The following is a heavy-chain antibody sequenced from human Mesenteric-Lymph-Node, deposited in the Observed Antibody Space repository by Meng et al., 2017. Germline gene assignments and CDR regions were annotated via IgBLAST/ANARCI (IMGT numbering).Heavy chain of an antibody. D-gene: IGHD2-2*01. Sequence: EVQRLEAGGGGGQTGGSLRRACAASGFTLRTYAMSWVRLAPGKGLEWVSCLGGADALTYYAGSVKGRFTISRDDSKNTLYLQMDGLRTEDTAVYYCATSERATLLFDYWGPGTLVTVSS. CDR1: GFTLRTYA. CDR3: ATSERATLLFDY. V-gene: IGHV3-23*01. J-gene: IGHJ4*02. CDR2: LGGADALT.